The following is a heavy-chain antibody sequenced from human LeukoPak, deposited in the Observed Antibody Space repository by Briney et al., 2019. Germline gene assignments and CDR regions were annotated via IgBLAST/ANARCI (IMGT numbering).Heavy chain of an antibody. CDR2: INPNSGGT. CDR1: GYTFTGYY. J-gene: IGHJ6*03. CDR3: ARSYGDYGNQYYYMDV. D-gene: IGHD4-17*01. Sequence: GASVKVSCKASGYTFTGYYMHWVRQAPGQGLEWMGRINPNSGGTNYAQKFQGGVTMTRDTSISTAYMELSRLRSDDTAVYYCARSYGDYGNQYYYMDVWGKGTTVTVSS. V-gene: IGHV1-2*06.